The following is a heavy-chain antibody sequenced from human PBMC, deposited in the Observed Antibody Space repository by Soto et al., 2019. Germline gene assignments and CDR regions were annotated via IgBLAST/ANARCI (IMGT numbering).Heavy chain of an antibody. CDR2: IMSKTDGETT. Sequence: GGSLRLSCAASGFTLSNTWMTWVRQAPGKGLEWVGRIMSKTDGETTEYAAPVNGRFTISRDDSENTLFLQMNSLTSEDSAVYYCTIAVEYWGQGALVTVSS. V-gene: IGHV3-15*01. CDR1: GFTLSNTW. J-gene: IGHJ4*02. CDR3: TIAVEY.